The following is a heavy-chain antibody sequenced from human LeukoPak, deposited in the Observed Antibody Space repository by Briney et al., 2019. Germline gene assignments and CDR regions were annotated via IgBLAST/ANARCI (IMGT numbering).Heavy chain of an antibody. J-gene: IGHJ4*02. Sequence: PSETLSLTCAVYGGSFSGYYWSWIRQPPGKGLEWIGEINHSRSTNYNPSLKSRGTISVDTRKNQFSLKLSSVTAADTAVYYCARGNAITIFGVVNIRGYFDYWGQGTLVTVSS. D-gene: IGHD3-3*01. CDR1: GGSFSGYY. CDR2: INHSRST. V-gene: IGHV4-34*01. CDR3: ARGNAITIFGVVNIRGYFDY.